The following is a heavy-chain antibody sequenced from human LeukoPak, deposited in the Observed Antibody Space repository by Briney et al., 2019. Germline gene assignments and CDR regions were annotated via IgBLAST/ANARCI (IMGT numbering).Heavy chain of an antibody. Sequence: ASVKVSFKASGYTFSNYGISWVRQAPGPGLEWMGWTSYNGNTNYAQKFQDRVTMTTDTSTTTAYMELRSLESDDTAVYYCARHSGSGWQALGYWGQGTLVTVSS. V-gene: IGHV1-18*04. CDR2: TSYNGNT. CDR3: ARHSGSGWQALGY. CDR1: GYTFSNYG. D-gene: IGHD6-19*01. J-gene: IGHJ4*02.